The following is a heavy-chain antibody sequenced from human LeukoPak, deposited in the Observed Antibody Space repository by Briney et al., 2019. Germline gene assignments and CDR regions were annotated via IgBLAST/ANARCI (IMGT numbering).Heavy chain of an antibody. CDR2: IYYSGST. J-gene: IGHJ6*02. CDR1: GGSISSGDYY. D-gene: IGHD3-22*01. CDR3: ARDPYYYDSSGYYPYYYGMDV. V-gene: IGHV4-30-4*01. Sequence: TSETLSLTRTVSGGSISSGDYYWSWIRQPPGKGLEWIGYIYYSGSTYYNPSLKSRVTISVDTSKNQFSLKLSSVTAADTAVYYCARDPYYYDSSGYYPYYYGMDVWGQGTTVTVSS.